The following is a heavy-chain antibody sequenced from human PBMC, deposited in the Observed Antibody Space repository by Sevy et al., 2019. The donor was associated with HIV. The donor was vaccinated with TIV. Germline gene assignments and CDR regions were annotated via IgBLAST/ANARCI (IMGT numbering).Heavy chain of an antibody. CDR2: IKQDGSVK. Sequence: GGYLRLSCAASGFSLNSYWMSWVRQAPGKGLEWLANIKQDGSVKYYVDSVKGRFTISRDNARNLLYLQMNSLRAEDTALYHCVRAIAADGSFWGQGTLVTVSS. CDR3: VRAIAADGSF. D-gene: IGHD6-13*01. V-gene: IGHV3-7*01. CDR1: GFSLNSYW. J-gene: IGHJ4*02.